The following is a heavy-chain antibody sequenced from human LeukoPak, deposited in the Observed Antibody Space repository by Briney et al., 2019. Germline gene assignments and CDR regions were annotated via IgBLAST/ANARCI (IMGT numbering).Heavy chain of an antibody. V-gene: IGHV1-69*02. CDR3: AIDEGNYYDSSGYPDY. CDR2: IIPILGIA. Sequence: LVASVKVSCKASGGTFSSYTISWVRQAPGQGLEWMGRIIPILGIANYAQKFQGRVTITADKSTSTAYMELSSPRSEDTAVYYCAIDEGNYYDSSGYPDYWGQGTLVTVSS. D-gene: IGHD3-22*01. J-gene: IGHJ4*02. CDR1: GGTFSSYT.